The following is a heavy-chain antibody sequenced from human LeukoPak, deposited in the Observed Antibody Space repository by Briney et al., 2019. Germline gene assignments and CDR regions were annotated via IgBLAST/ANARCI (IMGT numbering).Heavy chain of an antibody. Sequence: ASVKVSRKASGYTFTSYAMNWVRQAPGQGLEWMGWINTNTGNPTYAQGFTGRFVFSLDTSVSTAYLQISSLKAEDTAVYYCARELYSSSWFLEPGVDYWGQGTLVTVSS. CDR3: ARELYSSSWFLEPGVDY. CDR1: GYTFTSYA. CDR2: INTNTGNP. D-gene: IGHD6-13*01. V-gene: IGHV7-4-1*02. J-gene: IGHJ4*02.